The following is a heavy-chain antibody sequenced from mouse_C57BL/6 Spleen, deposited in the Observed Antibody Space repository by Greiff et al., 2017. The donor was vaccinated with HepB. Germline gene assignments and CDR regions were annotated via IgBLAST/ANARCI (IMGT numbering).Heavy chain of an antibody. J-gene: IGHJ2*02. CDR2: ISSGSSTI. CDR3: ARDDYDEVDY. V-gene: IGHV5-17*01. CDR1: GFTFSDYG. Sequence: EVKLVESGGGLVKPGGSLKLSCAASGFTFSDYGMHWVRQAPEKGLEWVAYISSGSSTIYYADTVKGRFTISRDNAKNTLCLQMSSLRSEDTSMYYCARDDYDEVDYWGQGTSVTVSS. D-gene: IGHD2-4*01.